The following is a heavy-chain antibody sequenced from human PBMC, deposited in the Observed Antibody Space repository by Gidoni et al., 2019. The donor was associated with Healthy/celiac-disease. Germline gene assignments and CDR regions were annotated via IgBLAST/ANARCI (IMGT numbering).Heavy chain of an antibody. D-gene: IGHD2-2*01. V-gene: IGHV3-33*01. J-gene: IGHJ6*02. CDR3: ARDRYCSSTSCYYYYYGMDV. CDR1: VFTFCSYG. CDR2: RGEDGSNK. Sequence: QVQLVASGGGVVQPGRSLRLSCAASVFTFCSYGLHWVRQAPGKGVEWGAVRGEDGSNKEYAESVKGRFTISRENSKNTLYLQMKSLRAEDTAVYDCARDRYCSSTSCYYYYYGMDVGGQGTTVTVSS.